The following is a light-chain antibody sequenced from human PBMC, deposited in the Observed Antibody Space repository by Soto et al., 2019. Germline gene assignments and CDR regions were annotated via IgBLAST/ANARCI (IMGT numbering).Light chain of an antibody. CDR3: PSYTGSNHLV. CDR1: SSDVGGYNY. CDR2: EVS. J-gene: IGLJ2*01. Sequence: QSALTQPPSASGSPGQSVTISCTGTSSDVGGYNYVSWFQQHPGKAPQLMIYEVSKRPSGVPDRFSGSKSGNTASLTVSGLQAEDEADYYCPSYTGSNHLVFGGGTKLTVL. V-gene: IGLV2-8*01.